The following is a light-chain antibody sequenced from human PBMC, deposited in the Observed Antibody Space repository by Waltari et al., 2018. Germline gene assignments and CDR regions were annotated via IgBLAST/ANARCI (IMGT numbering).Light chain of an antibody. Sequence: DIEMTQSPDSLGVSLGERATIPCQSSQSLFYSPKNKNYLAWYQQKRGQPPRLLISWASTRESGVPDRFSGSGSGTYFTLTISSLQAEDVAVYYCHQYYTTPRTFGQGTKLEIK. CDR1: QSLFYSPKNKNY. CDR3: HQYYTTPRT. J-gene: IGKJ2*01. CDR2: WAS. V-gene: IGKV4-1*01.